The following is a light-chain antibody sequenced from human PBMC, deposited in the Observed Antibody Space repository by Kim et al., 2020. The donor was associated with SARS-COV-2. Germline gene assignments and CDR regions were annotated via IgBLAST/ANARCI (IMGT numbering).Light chain of an antibody. V-gene: IGKV1-27*01. Sequence: ASVGARVTLTCRASQGISNYLAWYQQKSGKVPKLLIYAASALQSGVPSRFSGSGSGTDFTLTIRSLQPEDVATYYCQKYDSAPFTFGGGTKVDIK. CDR2: AAS. J-gene: IGKJ4*01. CDR3: QKYDSAPFT. CDR1: QGISNY.